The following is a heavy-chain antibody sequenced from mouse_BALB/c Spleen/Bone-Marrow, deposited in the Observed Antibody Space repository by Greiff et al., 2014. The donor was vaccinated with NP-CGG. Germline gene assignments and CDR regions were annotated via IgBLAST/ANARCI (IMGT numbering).Heavy chain of an antibody. V-gene: IGHV1S34*01. Sequence: VVKTGASVKISCKASGYSFTGYYMHWIKQSRGKSLEWIGYISCYNGASGYNQKFKGKATFTVDTSSTIAYMQFNSLTSEDSAVYYCARRRDGTNYFDYWGQGTTLTVSS. CDR1: GYSFTGYY. J-gene: IGHJ2*01. CDR3: ARRRDGTNYFDY. CDR2: ISCYNGAS. D-gene: IGHD2-1*01.